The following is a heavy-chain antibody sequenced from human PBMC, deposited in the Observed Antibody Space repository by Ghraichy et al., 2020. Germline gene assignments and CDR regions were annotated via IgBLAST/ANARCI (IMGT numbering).Heavy chain of an antibody. CDR3: ANHISVSVTYSHFAN. J-gene: IGHJ4*02. D-gene: IGHD1-26*01. Sequence: KGLEWVAVISWNSNRMDYTDSVKGRFTISRDNARNSLTLQISSLRPEDTAFYYCANHISVSVTYSHFANWCQGTLVTLSS. CDR2: ISWNSNRM. V-gene: IGHV3-9*01.